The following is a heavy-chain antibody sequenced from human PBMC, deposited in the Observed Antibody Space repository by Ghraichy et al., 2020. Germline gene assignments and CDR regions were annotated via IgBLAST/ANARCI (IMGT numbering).Heavy chain of an antibody. Sequence: ASGITFRIYAMSWVRQAPGKGLEWVSDFYDSNHHTYYADFVRGRFTVSRDNSNNTLYLQMSSLRVEDTAVYYCARSISYCSGGRCYSGWFDPWGQGTLVTVSS. CDR1: GITFRIYA. CDR2: FYDSNHHT. D-gene: IGHD2-15*01. J-gene: IGHJ5*02. V-gene: IGHV3-23*01. CDR3: ARSISYCSGGRCYSGWFDP.